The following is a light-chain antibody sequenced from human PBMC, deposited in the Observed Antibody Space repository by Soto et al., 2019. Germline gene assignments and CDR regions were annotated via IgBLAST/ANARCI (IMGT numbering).Light chain of an antibody. CDR3: QQRSNWPIT. CDR2: DAS. J-gene: IGKJ5*01. V-gene: IGKV3-11*01. CDR1: QSVSSY. Sequence: PGERATLSCRASQSVSSYLAWYQQKPGQAPRLLIYDASNRATGIPARFSGSGSATDFTLTISSLEPEDFAVYYCQQRSNWPITFGQGTRLEIK.